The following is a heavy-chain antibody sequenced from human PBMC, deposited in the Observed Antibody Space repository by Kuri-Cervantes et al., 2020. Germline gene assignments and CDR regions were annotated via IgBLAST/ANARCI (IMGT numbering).Heavy chain of an antibody. CDR3: ARVPIVVVPAAPEYNWFDP. CDR2: IYHSGST. Sequence: SETLSLTCAVSGGSISSSNWWSWVRQPPGKGLEWIGEIYHSGSTNYNPSLKSRVTISVDTSKNQFSLKLSSVTAADTAVYYCARVPIVVVPAAPEYNWFDPWGQGTLVTVSS. V-gene: IGHV4-4*02. J-gene: IGHJ5*02. D-gene: IGHD2-2*01. CDR1: GGSISSSNW.